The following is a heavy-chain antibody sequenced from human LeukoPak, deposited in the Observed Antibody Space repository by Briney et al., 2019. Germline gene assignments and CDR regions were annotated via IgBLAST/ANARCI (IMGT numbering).Heavy chain of an antibody. CDR2: INHSGST. D-gene: IGHD2-2*01. Sequence: PSETLSLTCAVYGGSFSGYYWSWIRQPPGKGLEWIGEINHSGSTNYNPSLKSRVTISVDTSKNQFSLKLSSVTAADTAVYYCARVGYCSSTCCYGGRDYWGQGTLVTVSS. CDR3: ARVGYCSSTCCYGGRDY. CDR1: GGSFSGYY. J-gene: IGHJ4*02. V-gene: IGHV4-34*01.